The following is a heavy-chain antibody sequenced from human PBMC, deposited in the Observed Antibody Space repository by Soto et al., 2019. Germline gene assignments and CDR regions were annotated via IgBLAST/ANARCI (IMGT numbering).Heavy chain of an antibody. CDR3: ARDPNCSSTSCYDNWFDP. D-gene: IGHD2-2*01. J-gene: IGHJ5*02. Sequence: ASVKVSCKASGGTFSGYTISGVRQAPGQGLEWMGRIIPILGIANYAQKFQGRVTITADKSTSTAYMELSSLRSEDTAVYYCARDPNCSSTSCYDNWFDPWGQGTLVTVSS. CDR2: IIPILGIA. V-gene: IGHV1-69*04. CDR1: GGTFSGYT.